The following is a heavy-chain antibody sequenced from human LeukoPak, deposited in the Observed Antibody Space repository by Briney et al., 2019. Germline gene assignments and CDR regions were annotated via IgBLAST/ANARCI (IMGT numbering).Heavy chain of an antibody. Sequence: GGSLRLSCAASGFTFSSYAMSWVRQAPGKGLEWVSYISSSGSTIYYADSVKGRFTISRDNAKNSLYLQMNSLRAEDTAVYYCARDFGVVPAASFDYWGQGTLVTVSS. CDR1: GFTFSSYA. D-gene: IGHD2-2*01. CDR2: ISSSGSTI. J-gene: IGHJ4*02. CDR3: ARDFGVVPAASFDY. V-gene: IGHV3-48*04.